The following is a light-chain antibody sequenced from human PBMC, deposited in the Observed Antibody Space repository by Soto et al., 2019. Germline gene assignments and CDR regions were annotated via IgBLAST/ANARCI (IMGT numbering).Light chain of an antibody. Sequence: QSVLTQPPSVSAAPGQKVTISYSGSSSNIGNNYVSWYQQLPGTAPKLLIYDNNKRPSGIPDRFSGSKSGTSATLGITGLQTGDEADYYCGTWDSSLSAGGVFGTGTKLTVL. CDR2: DNN. CDR3: GTWDSSLSAGGV. J-gene: IGLJ1*01. CDR1: SSNIGNNY. V-gene: IGLV1-51*01.